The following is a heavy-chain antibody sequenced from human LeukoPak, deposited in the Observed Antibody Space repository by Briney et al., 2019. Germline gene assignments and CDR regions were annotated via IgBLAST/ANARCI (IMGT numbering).Heavy chain of an antibody. J-gene: IGHJ4*02. Sequence: ASVKVPRKASGYTFTSYDINWVREATGQGLEWMGWMNPNSGNTGYAQKFQGRVTMTRNSSITTAYMELSSLRSEDTAVYYCARRHGRCSDGSCYYPDYWGQGTLVTVSS. V-gene: IGHV1-8*01. CDR2: MNPNSGNT. D-gene: IGHD2-15*01. CDR1: GYTFTSYD. CDR3: ARRHGRCSDGSCYYPDY.